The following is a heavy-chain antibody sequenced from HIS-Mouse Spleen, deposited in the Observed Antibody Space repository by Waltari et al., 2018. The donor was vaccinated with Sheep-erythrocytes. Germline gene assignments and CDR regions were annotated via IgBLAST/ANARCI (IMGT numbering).Heavy chain of an antibody. CDR3: ARANSGRYDDAFDI. Sequence: EVQLVESGGGLVHPGGSLRLSCSASGFTFRLYALHWVRLATGKGLEWGSAIGTAGETYYPGSVKGRVTISRENAKNSLYLQMNSLGAGDTAVYYCARANSGRYDDAFDIWGQGTMVTVSS. J-gene: IGHJ3*02. V-gene: IGHV3-13*01. CDR1: GFTFRLYA. CDR2: IGTAGET. D-gene: IGHD1-26*01.